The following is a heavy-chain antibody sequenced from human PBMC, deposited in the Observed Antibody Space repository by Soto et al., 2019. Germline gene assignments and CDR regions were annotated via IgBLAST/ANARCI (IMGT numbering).Heavy chain of an antibody. J-gene: IGHJ5*02. CDR1: GGSISNSSYY. CDR2: IYHSGAS. D-gene: IGHD1-26*01. V-gene: IGHV4-39*01. Sequence: SETLSLTCTVSGGSISNSSYYWGWIRQPPGKGLEWIGSIYHSGASYYNPSLKSRVTMSADTSKNQFSLKLSSVTAADTAVYYCARHSFSRSYYNWFDPWGQGTLVTVSS. CDR3: ARHSFSRSYYNWFDP.